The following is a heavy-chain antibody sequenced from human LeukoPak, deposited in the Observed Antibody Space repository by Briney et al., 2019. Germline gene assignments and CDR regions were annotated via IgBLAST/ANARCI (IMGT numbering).Heavy chain of an antibody. D-gene: IGHD3-9*01. CDR2: IKQDGSKK. Sequence: GGSLRLSCVASGFPFSSYWMTWVRQAPGKGLEWVANIKQDGSKKSYVDSVKGRFTISRDNAKNSLYLQMNSLRAEDTAIYYCTRVGHIDEGIDYWGQGTLVTVSS. V-gene: IGHV3-7*04. CDR3: TRVGHIDEGIDY. CDR1: GFPFSSYW. J-gene: IGHJ4*02.